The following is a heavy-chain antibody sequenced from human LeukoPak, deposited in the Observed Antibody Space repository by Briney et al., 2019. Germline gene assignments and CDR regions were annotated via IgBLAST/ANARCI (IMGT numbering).Heavy chain of an antibody. Sequence: PSETLSLTCTVSGGSISSYYWSWIRQPPGKGLEWIGYIYYSGSTNYNPSLKSRVTISVDTSKNQFSLKPSSVTAADTAVYYCARSGSSLGYWFDPWGQGTLVTVSS. D-gene: IGHD1-26*01. CDR1: GGSISSYY. CDR2: IYYSGST. J-gene: IGHJ5*02. V-gene: IGHV4-59*01. CDR3: ARSGSSLGYWFDP.